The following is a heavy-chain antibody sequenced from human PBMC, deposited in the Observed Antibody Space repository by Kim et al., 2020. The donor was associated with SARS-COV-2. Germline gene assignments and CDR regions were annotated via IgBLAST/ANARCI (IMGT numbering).Heavy chain of an antibody. CDR3: ARAKNTKVTGSSFDY. D-gene: IGHD2-8*02. V-gene: IGHV1-69*01. Sequence: AKKIQGRVTINADESTSKSDMELSSLRTKDTAVYYCARAKNTKVTGSSFDYWGQGTLVTVSS. J-gene: IGHJ4*02.